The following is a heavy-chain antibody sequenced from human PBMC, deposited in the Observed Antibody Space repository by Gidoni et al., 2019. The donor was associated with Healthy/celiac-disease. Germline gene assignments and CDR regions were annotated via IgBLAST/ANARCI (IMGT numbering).Heavy chain of an antibody. J-gene: IGHJ3*02. Sequence: QVQLVESGGGVVQPGRSLRLSCAASGFTFSSYGMHWVRQAPGKGLEWVAVIWYDGSNKYYADSVKGRFTISRDNSKNTLYLQMNSLRAEDTAVYYCARGEEELQFAFDIWGQGTMVTVSS. CDR3: ARGEEELQFAFDI. V-gene: IGHV3-33*01. D-gene: IGHD1-26*01. CDR1: GFTFSSYG. CDR2: IWYDGSNK.